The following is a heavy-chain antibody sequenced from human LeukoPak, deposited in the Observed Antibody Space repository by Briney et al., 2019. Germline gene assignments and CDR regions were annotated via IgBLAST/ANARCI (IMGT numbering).Heavy chain of an antibody. Sequence: SVKVSCKASVGTFSSYAISWGRQAPGQGLEWMGGIIPIFGTANYVQKFQGRVTITADESTSTAYMELSRLRSEDTAVYYCARRHYDILTGYYKDYYYYYGMDVWGKGTTVTVSS. CDR1: VGTFSSYA. D-gene: IGHD3-9*01. V-gene: IGHV1-69*01. CDR3: ARRHYDILTGYYKDYYYYYGMDV. CDR2: IIPIFGTA. J-gene: IGHJ6*04.